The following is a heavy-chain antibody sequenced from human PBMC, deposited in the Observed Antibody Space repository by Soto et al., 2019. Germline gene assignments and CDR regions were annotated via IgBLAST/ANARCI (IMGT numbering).Heavy chain of an antibody. CDR2: IYYSGNT. D-gene: IGHD2-15*01. J-gene: IGHJ4*02. CDR1: GGSISSSSNY. CDR3: ARFLGYCGGGSCYGGYYFDY. Sequence: SETLSLTCTVSGGSISSSSNYWGWIRQPPGKGLEWIGSIYYSGNTYYKPSLKSRVTISVDTSKNQFSLKMSSVTAADTAVYYCARFLGYCGGGSCYGGYYFDYWGQGTLVTVSS. V-gene: IGHV4-39*01.